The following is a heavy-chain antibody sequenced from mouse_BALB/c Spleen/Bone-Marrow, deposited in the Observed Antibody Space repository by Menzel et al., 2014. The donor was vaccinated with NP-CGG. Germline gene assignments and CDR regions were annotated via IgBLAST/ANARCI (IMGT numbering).Heavy chain of an antibody. CDR3: TIRYYAMDY. Sequence: QVQLQQPGAELARPGASVKMPCQASGYTFTRYTMHWEKKRPGQGLEWIGYIIPNSGYSNYNQKFKDKVTLTADKSSSTAYMQLSSLTSEDSAVYYCTIRYYAMDYWGQGTSVTVSS. CDR1: GYTFTRYT. J-gene: IGHJ4*01. V-gene: IGHV1-4*01. D-gene: IGHD1-1*01. CDR2: IIPNSGYS.